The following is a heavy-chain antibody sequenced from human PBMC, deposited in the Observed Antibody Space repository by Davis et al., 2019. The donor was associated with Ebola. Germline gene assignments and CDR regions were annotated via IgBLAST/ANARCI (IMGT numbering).Heavy chain of an antibody. D-gene: IGHD6-13*01. V-gene: IGHV1-18*01. Sequence: ASVKVSCKASGYTFTSYGISWVRQAPGQGLEWMGWISAYNGNTNYAQKLQGRVTMTTDTSTSTAYMELRSLRSDDTAVYYCARGRWLYSTTFSHYYYYYMDVWGKGTTVSVSS. CDR2: ISAYNGNT. CDR3: ARGRWLYSTTFSHYYYYYMDV. CDR1: GYTFTSYG. J-gene: IGHJ6*03.